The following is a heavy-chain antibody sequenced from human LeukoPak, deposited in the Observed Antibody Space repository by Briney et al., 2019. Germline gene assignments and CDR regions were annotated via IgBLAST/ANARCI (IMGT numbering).Heavy chain of an antibody. CDR2: INPSGGST. V-gene: IGHV1-46*01. Sequence: ASVKVSCKASGYTFTSYYMHWVRQAPGQGLEWMGIINPSGGSTSYAQKFQGRVTMTRDMSTSTVYMELSSLRSEDTAVYYCAREAGITPSSSAPSDYWGQGTLVTVSS. J-gene: IGHJ4*02. D-gene: IGHD1-20*01. CDR3: AREAGITPSSSAPSDY. CDR1: GYTFTSYY.